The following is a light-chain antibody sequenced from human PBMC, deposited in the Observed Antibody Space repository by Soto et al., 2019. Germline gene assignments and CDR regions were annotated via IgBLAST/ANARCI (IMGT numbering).Light chain of an antibody. V-gene: IGKV3-15*01. CDR3: QQYNDWPPT. CDR1: QSVSSD. CDR2: GAF. Sequence: EIVITQSPSTLSVSPGERVTLSCRASQSVSSDLAWYQQKPGQPPHLLIYGAFTRDTGVPARFSGSGSGTEFTLTISSLQSEDFAVYYCQQYNDWPPTFGQGTKVDIK. J-gene: IGKJ1*01.